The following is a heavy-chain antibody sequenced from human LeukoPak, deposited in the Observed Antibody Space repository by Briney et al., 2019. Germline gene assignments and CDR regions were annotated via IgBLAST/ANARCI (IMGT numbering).Heavy chain of an antibody. Sequence: GASVKVSCKASGYGFTGYYMHWVRQAPGQGLEWMGWINPYSGATNFAQKFQGRVTMTRDTSISTAYMELSRLRSDDTAVYYCARGEYSSSSGVYYYYMDDWGKGTTVTVSS. J-gene: IGHJ6*03. CDR1: GYGFTGYY. V-gene: IGHV1-2*02. CDR3: ARGEYSSSSGVYYYYMDD. D-gene: IGHD6-6*01. CDR2: INPYSGAT.